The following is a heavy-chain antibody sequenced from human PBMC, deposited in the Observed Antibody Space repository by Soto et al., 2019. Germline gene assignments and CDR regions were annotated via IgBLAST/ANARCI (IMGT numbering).Heavy chain of an antibody. CDR2: ISSSSSTI. Sequence: GGSLRLSCAASGFTFSSYSMNWVRQAPGKGLEWVSYISSSSSTIYYADSVKGRFTISRDNAKNSLYLQMNSLRAEDTAVYYCLGRSSTSCPSGICMDVWGKGTTVTVSS. J-gene: IGHJ6*04. CDR3: LGRSSTSCPSGICMDV. CDR1: GFTFSSYS. D-gene: IGHD2-2*01. V-gene: IGHV3-48*01.